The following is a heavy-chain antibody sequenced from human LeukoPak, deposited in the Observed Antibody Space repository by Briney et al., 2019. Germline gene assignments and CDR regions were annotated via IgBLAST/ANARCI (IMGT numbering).Heavy chain of an antibody. Sequence: GGSLRLSCAASGFTFSNAWMSWVRQAPGKGLEWVGRIKSKTDGGTTDYAAPVKGRFTISRDDSKNTLYLQMNSLKTEDTAVYYCTIVVGATGYYYYYYGMDVWGQGTTVTVSS. D-gene: IGHD1-26*01. CDR2: IKSKTDGGTT. CDR3: TIVVGATGYYYYYYGMDV. CDR1: GFTFSNAW. V-gene: IGHV3-15*01. J-gene: IGHJ6*02.